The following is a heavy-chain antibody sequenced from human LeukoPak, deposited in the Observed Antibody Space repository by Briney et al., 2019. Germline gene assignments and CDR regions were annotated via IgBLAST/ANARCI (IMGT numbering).Heavy chain of an antibody. CDR3: ARGGTYHGRLDC. D-gene: IGHD1-26*01. J-gene: IGHJ4*02. CDR2: IKLDGSEK. V-gene: IGHV3-7*01. CDR1: GFTFSNYW. Sequence: GGSLRLSCAASGFTFSNYWMTWVRQAPGKGLEWVANIKLDGSEKNYMDSVKGRFTISRDNAKNSLYLQMNSLRVEDTAVYYCARGGTYHGRLDCWGQGTLVTASS.